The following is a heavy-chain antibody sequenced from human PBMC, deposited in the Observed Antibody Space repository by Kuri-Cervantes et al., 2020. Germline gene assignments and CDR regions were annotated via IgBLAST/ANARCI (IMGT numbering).Heavy chain of an antibody. D-gene: IGHD2-2*01. CDR2: ISGSGGST. Sequence: GESLKISCAAGGFTFSSYAKSWVRQPPGKGLEWVSAISGSGGSTYYADSVKGRFTISRDNYKNTRYLQMNSLRAEDTAVYYCARGCSSTSGYALFDYWGQRTLVTVSS. CDR1: GFTFSSYA. J-gene: IGHJ4*02. V-gene: IGHV3-23*01. CDR3: ARGCSSTSGYALFDY.